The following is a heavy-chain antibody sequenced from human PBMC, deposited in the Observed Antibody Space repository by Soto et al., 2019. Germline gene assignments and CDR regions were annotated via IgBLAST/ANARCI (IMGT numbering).Heavy chain of an antibody. CDR2: IDPSDSFP. Sequence: EVQLEQSGGEVKEPGEPLRISWKACGYNFITHWVSWVRQKPGQGLEWVGRIDPSDSFPKYSPSLQGQVSSSVAKSISTVYLQLRSLKATDPAISYCARPPYMTCWYYFDHWGQGTLITVSP. V-gene: IGHV5-10-1*03. J-gene: IGHJ4*02. CDR3: ARPPYMTCWYYFDH. CDR1: GYNFITHW. D-gene: IGHD1-20*01.